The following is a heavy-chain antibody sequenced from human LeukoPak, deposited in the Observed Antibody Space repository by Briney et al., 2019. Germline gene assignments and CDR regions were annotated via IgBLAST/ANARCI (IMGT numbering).Heavy chain of an antibody. CDR1: GGSISIGSYY. V-gene: IGHV4-39*07. D-gene: IGHD2-15*01. J-gene: IGHJ5*02. CDR2: IYYSGST. Sequence: SETLSLTCTVSGGSISIGSYYCSWIRQPPGKGLEWIGSIYYSGSTYYNPSLKSRVTISVDTSKNQFSQKLSSVTAADTAVYYCARSTYCSGGSCSHNWFDPWGQGTLVTVSS. CDR3: ARSTYCSGGSCSHNWFDP.